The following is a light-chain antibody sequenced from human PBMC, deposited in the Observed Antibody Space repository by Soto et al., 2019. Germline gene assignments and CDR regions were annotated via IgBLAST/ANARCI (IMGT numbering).Light chain of an antibody. CDR2: GAS. CDR1: QSVSYSF. CDR3: QQYGSSPAA. Sequence: EIVLTQSPGTLSLSPGERATLSCRASQSVSYSFLAWYQQKLGQAPRLLIYGASSRATGIPERFSGSGSETDFTLPISRLEPEDFAVYYCQQYGSSPAAFGQGTEVEI. J-gene: IGKJ1*01. V-gene: IGKV3-20*01.